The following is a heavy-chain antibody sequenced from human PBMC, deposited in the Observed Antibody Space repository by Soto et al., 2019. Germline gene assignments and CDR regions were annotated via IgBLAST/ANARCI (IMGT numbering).Heavy chain of an antibody. D-gene: IGHD3-10*01. V-gene: IGHV2-5*01. Sequence: QITLKESGPTLVKPTQTLTLTCTISGFSLSTSGVGVGWIRQPPGKALDWLALIYLYCYKRYSPSLKSRLTITKDTSKNQVVLTMTNMDPVDTATYYCVRLLWFGELTWGQGTLVTVSS. CDR3: VRLLWFGELT. J-gene: IGHJ4*02. CDR1: GFSLSTSGVG. CDR2: IYLYCYK.